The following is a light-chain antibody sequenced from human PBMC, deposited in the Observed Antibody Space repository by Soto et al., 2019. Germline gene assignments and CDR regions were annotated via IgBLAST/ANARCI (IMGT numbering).Light chain of an antibody. J-gene: IGKJ1*01. Sequence: DIVMTRSPLSLPVNPGEPGSISXRSSXSLLNSNGYNYLDWYLQKPGQSPQXXIYLGSNRASGVPDRFSGSGSGTDFTLKISRVEAEDVGVYHCMQALTAPPTFGQGTKVDIK. CDR1: XSLLNSNGYNY. CDR3: MQALTAPPT. V-gene: IGKV2-28*01. CDR2: LGS.